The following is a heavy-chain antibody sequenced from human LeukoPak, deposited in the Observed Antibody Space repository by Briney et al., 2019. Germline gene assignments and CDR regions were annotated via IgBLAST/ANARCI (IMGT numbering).Heavy chain of an antibody. V-gene: IGHV4-30-2*01. Sequence: PSQTLSLTCAVSGGPISSGGYSWSWIRQPPGKGLEWIGYIYHSGSTYYNPSLKSRVTISVDRSKNQFSLKLSSVTAADTAVYYCGRGWDSVQSSDPYGMDVLGQGTTVTVSS. D-gene: IGHD1-26*01. CDR2: IYHSGST. CDR1: GGPISSGGYS. CDR3: GRGWDSVQSSDPYGMDV. J-gene: IGHJ6*02.